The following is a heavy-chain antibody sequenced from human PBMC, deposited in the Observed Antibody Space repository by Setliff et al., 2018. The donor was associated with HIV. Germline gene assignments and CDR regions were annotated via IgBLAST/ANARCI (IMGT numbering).Heavy chain of an antibody. V-gene: IGHV1-69*05. CDR2: IIPIFGTA. J-gene: IGHJ6*02. Sequence: SVKVSCKASGGTFSSYAISWVRQAPGQGLEWMGGIIPIFGTANYAQKFQGRVTSTTDESTSTAYMELSSLRSEDTAVYYCAREGDCSGGSCYYYYGMDVWGQGTTVTVSS. D-gene: IGHD2-15*01. CDR1: GGTFSSYA. CDR3: AREGDCSGGSCYYYYGMDV.